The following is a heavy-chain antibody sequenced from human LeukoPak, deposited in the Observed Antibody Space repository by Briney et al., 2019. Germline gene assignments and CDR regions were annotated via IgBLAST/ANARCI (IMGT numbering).Heavy chain of an antibody. V-gene: IGHV4-39*06. J-gene: IGHJ5*02. CDR3: ARGQDCSGGSCYLSGGSEFDP. CDR1: GGSISSGDYY. CDR2: INHSGST. D-gene: IGHD2-15*01. Sequence: SETLSLTCTVSGGSISSGDYYWSWIRQPPGKGLEWIGEINHSGSTNYNPSLKSRVTISVDTSKNQFPLKLSSVTAADTAVYYCARGQDCSGGSCYLSGGSEFDPWGQGTLVTVSS.